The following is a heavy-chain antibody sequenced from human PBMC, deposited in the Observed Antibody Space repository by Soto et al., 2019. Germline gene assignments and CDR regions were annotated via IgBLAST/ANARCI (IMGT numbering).Heavy chain of an antibody. D-gene: IGHD3-16*02. CDR3: THYDYVWGSYRHLPDGMDV. CDR2: IIPIFGTA. CDR1: GGTFSSYA. Sequence: QVQLVQSGAEVKKPGSSVKVSCKASGGTFSSYAISWVRQAPGQGLEWMGGIIPIFGTANYAQKFQGRVTITADKSTSTAYMELSSLRSEDTAVYYCTHYDYVWGSYRHLPDGMDVWGQGTTVTVSS. V-gene: IGHV1-69*06. J-gene: IGHJ6*02.